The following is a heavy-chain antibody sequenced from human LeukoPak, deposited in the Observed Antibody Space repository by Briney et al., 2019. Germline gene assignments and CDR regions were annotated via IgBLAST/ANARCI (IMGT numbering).Heavy chain of an antibody. CDR3: ARDRGDGYVLDGMDV. Sequence: GGSLRLSCAASGFTFSSYSMNWVRQAPGKGLEWVSSISSSSSHIYYTDSVKGRFTISRDSAKSSLYLQMNSLRAEDTAVYYCARDRGDGYVLDGMDVWGQGTTVTVSS. CDR2: ISSSSSHI. J-gene: IGHJ6*02. V-gene: IGHV3-21*01. CDR1: GFTFSSYS. D-gene: IGHD5-24*01.